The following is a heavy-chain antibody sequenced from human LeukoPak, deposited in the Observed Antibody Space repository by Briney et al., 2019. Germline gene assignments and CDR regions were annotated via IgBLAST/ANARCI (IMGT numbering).Heavy chain of an antibody. J-gene: IGHJ4*02. CDR2: IYHSGST. V-gene: IGHV4-61*08. CDR3: ARGNLGWYVRD. CDR1: GGSISSGGYY. D-gene: IGHD6-19*01. Sequence: SETLSLTCTVSGGSISSGGYYWSWIRQPPGKGLEWIGYIYHSGSTYYNPSLKSRVTISVDTSKNQFSLKLSSVTAADTAVYYCARGNLGWYVRDWGQGTLVTVSS.